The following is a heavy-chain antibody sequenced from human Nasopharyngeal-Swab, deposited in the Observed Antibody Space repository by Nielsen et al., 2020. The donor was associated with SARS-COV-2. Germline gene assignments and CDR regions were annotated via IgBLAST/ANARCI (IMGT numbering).Heavy chain of an antibody. J-gene: IGHJ4*02. CDR3: ARLGYSGYGARGFDY. V-gene: IGHV1-2*06. D-gene: IGHD5-12*01. CDR2: INPNSGGT. Sequence: WVRQAPGQGLEWMGRINPNSGGTNYAQKFQGRVTITRDTSASTAYMELSSLRSEDTAVYYCARLGYSGYGARGFDYWGQGTLVTVSS.